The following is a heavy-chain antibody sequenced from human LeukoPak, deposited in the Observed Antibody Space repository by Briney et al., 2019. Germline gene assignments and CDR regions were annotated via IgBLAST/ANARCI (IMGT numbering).Heavy chain of an antibody. J-gene: IGHJ4*02. CDR2: ISANGGTT. Sequence: GGSLRLSCAASGFTFDDYGMSWVRQAPGKGLEWVSTISANGGTTYYADSVKGRFTISRDNSKNTLYLQMNSLRVEDTAIYYCAKPPPDSSSWLFDYWGQGTLVTVSS. CDR1: GFTFDDYG. D-gene: IGHD6-13*01. CDR3: AKPPPDSSSWLFDY. V-gene: IGHV3-23*01.